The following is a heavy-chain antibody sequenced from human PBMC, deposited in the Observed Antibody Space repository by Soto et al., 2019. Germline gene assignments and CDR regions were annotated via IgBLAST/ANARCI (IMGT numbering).Heavy chain of an antibody. CDR2: ISAYNGNT. Sequence: RASVKVSCKASGYTFTSYGISWVRQAPGQGLEWMGWISAYNGNTNYAQKLQGRVTMTTDTSTSTAYMELRSLRSDDTAVYYCARGRRAATKIYYYYGMDVWGQGTTVTVSS. D-gene: IGHD2-15*01. CDR1: GYTFTSYG. CDR3: ARGRRAATKIYYYYGMDV. J-gene: IGHJ6*02. V-gene: IGHV1-18*04.